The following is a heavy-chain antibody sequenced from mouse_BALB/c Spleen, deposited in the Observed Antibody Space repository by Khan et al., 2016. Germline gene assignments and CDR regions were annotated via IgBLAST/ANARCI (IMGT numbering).Heavy chain of an antibody. CDR3: ARGCATTLFDD. CDR1: GYTFTNYG. J-gene: IGHJ2*01. CDR2: INTYTGEP. D-gene: IGHD2-12*01. V-gene: IGHV9-3-1*01. Sequence: QIQLVQSGPELKKPGETVKISCKASGYTFTNYGMNWVKQAPGKGLKWMGWINTYTGEPTYADDFKGRFAFSSETSASTAYLQINNLTNEDTANCFCARGCATTLFDDWGQGTTLTVSS.